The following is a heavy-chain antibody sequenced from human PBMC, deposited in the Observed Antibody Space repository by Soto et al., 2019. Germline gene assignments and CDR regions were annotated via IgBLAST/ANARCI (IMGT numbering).Heavy chain of an antibody. Sequence: ASVKVSCTASGYTFTSYGISWVRQAPGQGLEWMGWISAYNGNTNYAQKLQGRVTMTTDTSTSTAYMELRSLRSDDTAVYYCARGSVVTAIHRYGMDVWGQGTTVTVSS. D-gene: IGHD2-21*02. CDR2: ISAYNGNT. CDR1: GYTFTSYG. CDR3: ARGSVVTAIHRYGMDV. V-gene: IGHV1-18*01. J-gene: IGHJ6*02.